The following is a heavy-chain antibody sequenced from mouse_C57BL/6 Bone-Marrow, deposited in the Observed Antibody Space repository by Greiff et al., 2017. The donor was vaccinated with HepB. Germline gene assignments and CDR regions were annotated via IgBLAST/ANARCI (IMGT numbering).Heavy chain of an antibody. CDR3: ARDPHYDYDRWFAY. V-gene: IGHV5-4*01. CDR2: ISDGGSYT. CDR1: GFTFSSYA. D-gene: IGHD2-4*01. J-gene: IGHJ3*01. Sequence: DVKLVESGGGLVKPGGSLKLSCAASGFTFSSYAMSWVRQTPEKRLEWVATISDGGSYTYYPDNVKGRFTISRDNAKNNLYLQMSHLKSEDTAMYYCARDPHYDYDRWFAYWGQGTLVTVSA.